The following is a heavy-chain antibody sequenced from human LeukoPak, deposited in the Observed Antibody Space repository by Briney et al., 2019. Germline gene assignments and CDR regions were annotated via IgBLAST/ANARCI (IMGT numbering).Heavy chain of an antibody. CDR1: GFTFSSYA. V-gene: IGHV3-13*01. Sequence: GGSLRLSCAASGFTFSSYAMHWVRQAPGKGLEWVSAIGTAGDTYYPGSVKGRFTISRENAKNSLYLQMNSLRAGDTAVYYCARGFRDYYDSSGYEYGMDVWGQGTTVTVSS. D-gene: IGHD3-22*01. CDR2: IGTAGDT. CDR3: ARGFRDYYDSSGYEYGMDV. J-gene: IGHJ6*02.